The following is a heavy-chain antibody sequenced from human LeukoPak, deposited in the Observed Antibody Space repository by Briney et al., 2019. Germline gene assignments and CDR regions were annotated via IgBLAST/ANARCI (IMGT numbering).Heavy chain of an antibody. Sequence: SETLSLTCTVSGGSISDNYWTWIRQPPGKGLEWIGYMYYSGSTNYNPSFKSRVIISVDTSKNQFSLEVSSVTAADTAVYYCARLHDYGGTNFDLWGRGTLVTVSS. CDR3: ARLHDYGGTNFDL. CDR2: MYYSGST. D-gene: IGHD4-23*01. CDR1: GGSISDNY. J-gene: IGHJ2*01. V-gene: IGHV4-59*01.